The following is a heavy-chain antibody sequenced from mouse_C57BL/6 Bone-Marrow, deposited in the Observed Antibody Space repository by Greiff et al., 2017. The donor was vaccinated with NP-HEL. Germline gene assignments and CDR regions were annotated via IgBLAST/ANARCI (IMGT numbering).Heavy chain of an antibody. CDR1: GFTFSSYA. V-gene: IGHV5-4*01. D-gene: IGHD2-3*01. CDR2: ISDGGSYT. J-gene: IGHJ1*03. CDR3: ARQGDYDGYPYWYFDV. Sequence: EVQLQESGGGLVKPGGSLKLSCAASGFTFSSYAMSWVRQTPEKRLEWVATISDGGSYTYYPDNVKGRFTISRDNAKNNLYLQMSHLKSEDTAMYYCARQGDYDGYPYWYFDVWGTGTTVTVSS.